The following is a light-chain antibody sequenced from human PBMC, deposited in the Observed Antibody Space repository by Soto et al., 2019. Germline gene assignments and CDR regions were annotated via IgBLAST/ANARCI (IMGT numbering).Light chain of an antibody. CDR3: QQSHNTPVT. Sequence: DIPMTQSPSSLSASVGDRVTITCRASQSISNDLNWYQHKPGTAPKLLIYAMSIVKSGVPSRFSGSGAGTYFTLTISSLQPEDFATYFCQQSHNTPVTFGPGTKVDIK. CDR1: QSISND. J-gene: IGKJ3*01. CDR2: AMS. V-gene: IGKV1-39*01.